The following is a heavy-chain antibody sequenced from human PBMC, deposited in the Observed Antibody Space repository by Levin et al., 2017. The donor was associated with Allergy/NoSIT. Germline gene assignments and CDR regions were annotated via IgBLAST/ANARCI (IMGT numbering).Heavy chain of an antibody. Sequence: SCAASGFTFSSYGMHWVRQAPGKGLEWVAVISYDGSNKYYADSVKGRFTISRDNSKNTLYLQMNSLRAEDTAVYYCAKDGGAEAGIDYWGQGTLVTVSS. CDR2: ISYDGSNK. J-gene: IGHJ4*02. D-gene: IGHD3-10*01. V-gene: IGHV3-30*18. CDR3: AKDGGAEAGIDY. CDR1: GFTFSSYG.